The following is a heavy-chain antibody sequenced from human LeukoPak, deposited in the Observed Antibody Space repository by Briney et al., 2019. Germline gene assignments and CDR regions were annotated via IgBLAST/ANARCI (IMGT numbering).Heavy chain of an antibody. CDR3: ARAHLGAAAVVLFDP. CDR1: GGSISSGSYY. D-gene: IGHD6-13*01. Sequence: SETLSLTCTVSGGSISSGSYYWGWIRQPPAKGLEWIGSIYYSGSTYYNPSLKSRVTISVDTSKNQFSLKLSSVTAADTAVYYCARAHLGAAAVVLFDPWGQGTLVTVSS. CDR2: IYYSGST. J-gene: IGHJ5*02. V-gene: IGHV4-39*07.